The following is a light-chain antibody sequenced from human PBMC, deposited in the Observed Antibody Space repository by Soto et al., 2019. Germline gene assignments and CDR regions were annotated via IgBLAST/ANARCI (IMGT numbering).Light chain of an antibody. Sequence: DIQMTQSPSSLSASVGDRVTITCRASQSISTYLNWYQQKPGKAPKLLIYAASTLQSGVPSRLSGSGSGTDFTLTISSQQPEDFATYYCQRSFSSPATFGQGIRLEIK. V-gene: IGKV1-39*01. CDR1: QSISTY. J-gene: IGKJ5*01. CDR2: AAS. CDR3: QRSFSSPAT.